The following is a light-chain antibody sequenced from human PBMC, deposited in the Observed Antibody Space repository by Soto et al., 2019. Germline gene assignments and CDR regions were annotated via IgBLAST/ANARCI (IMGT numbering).Light chain of an antibody. CDR3: SSYTSSSTLV. CDR2: DVS. J-gene: IGLJ2*01. Sequence: QSALTQPASVSASPGQSITISCTGASSDVGDYNYVSWYQQHPGKAPKLMIYDVSNRPSGVSNRFSGSKSGNTASLTISGLQAEDEADYYCSSYTSSSTLVFGGGTKLTVL. CDR1: SSDVGDYNY. V-gene: IGLV2-14*03.